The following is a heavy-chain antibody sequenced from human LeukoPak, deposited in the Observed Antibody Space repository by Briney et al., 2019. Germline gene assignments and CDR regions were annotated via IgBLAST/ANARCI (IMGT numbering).Heavy chain of an antibody. V-gene: IGHV3-9*01. CDR2: ISWNSGSI. J-gene: IGHJ4*02. CDR3: ARDIR. Sequence: GGSLRLSCAASGFTFDDYAMHWVRQAPGKGLEWVSGISWNSGSIGYADSVKGRFTISRDNAKNSLYLQMNSLRAEDTAVYYCARDIRWGQGTLVTVSS. CDR1: GFTFDDYA.